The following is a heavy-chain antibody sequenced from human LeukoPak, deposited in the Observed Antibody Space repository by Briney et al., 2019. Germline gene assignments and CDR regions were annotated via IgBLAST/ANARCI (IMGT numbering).Heavy chain of an antibody. CDR2: IKQDGSEK. D-gene: IGHD3-22*01. J-gene: IGHJ4*02. Sequence: PGGSLRLSCAASGFTFSRYWMSWVRQAPGKGLEWVANIKQDGSEKYYVDSVKGRFTISRDNAKNSLYLQMNSLRAEDTAAYYCARFPDYYDSSGQLDYWGQGTLVTVSS. CDR3: ARFPDYYDSSGQLDY. V-gene: IGHV3-7*01. CDR1: GFTFSRYW.